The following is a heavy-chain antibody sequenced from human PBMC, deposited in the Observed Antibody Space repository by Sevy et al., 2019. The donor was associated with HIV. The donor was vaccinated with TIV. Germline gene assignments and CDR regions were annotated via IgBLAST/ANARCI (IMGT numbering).Heavy chain of an antibody. CDR3: ASNTYHYDSNTYYPVC. Sequence: GGSLRLSCVASGFNLSPYWMTWVRQAPGKGLEWVANIKQDGNEKYYVDSVKGRFTVSRDNAKNALYLQMYSLRVEDTAVYFCASNTYHYDSNTYYPVCWGQRTRVTVSS. CDR2: IKQDGNEK. CDR1: GFNLSPYW. J-gene: IGHJ4*02. D-gene: IGHD3-22*01. V-gene: IGHV3-7*01.